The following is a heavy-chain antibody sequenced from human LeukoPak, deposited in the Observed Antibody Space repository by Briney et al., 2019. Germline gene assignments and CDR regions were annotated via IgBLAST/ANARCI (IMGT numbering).Heavy chain of an antibody. CDR1: GFAFSAFA. CDR3: AKGGAAMTDAPHGDVVTTTLDGFDI. V-gene: IGHV3-23*01. D-gene: IGHD2-21*02. J-gene: IGHJ3*02. CDR2: VSGSGGRT. Sequence: PGGSLRLSCVASGFAFSAFAISWVRQAPGKGLEWVSAVSGSGGRTSYADSVRGRFTISIDNSKKTVFLQMDSLRAEDTAVYYCAKGGAAMTDAPHGDVVTTTLDGFDIWGQGTMVTVSS.